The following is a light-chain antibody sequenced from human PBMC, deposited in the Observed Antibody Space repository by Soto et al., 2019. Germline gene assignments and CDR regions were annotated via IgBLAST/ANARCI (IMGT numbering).Light chain of an antibody. Sequence: EIVLTQSPGTLSLSPGERATLSCRASQSISSPYLAWYQQQPGQAPRLLIDGASRRATGIPDRFSGSGSGTDFTLTISRLEPEDFAVYYCQQYDSWTFGQGTKVDIK. CDR3: QQYDSWT. CDR1: QSISSPY. CDR2: GAS. J-gene: IGKJ1*01. V-gene: IGKV3-20*01.